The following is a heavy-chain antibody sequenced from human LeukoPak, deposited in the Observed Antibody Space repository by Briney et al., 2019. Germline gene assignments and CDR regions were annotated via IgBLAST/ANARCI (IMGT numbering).Heavy chain of an antibody. CDR3: ARLNPGYVTAPHDS. CDR2: VYYSGSI. Sequence: SETLSLTCTVSGGSLTAGNNHWGWLRPPPGKGLEWIGSVYYSGSIFSDTSHKSRVTISGNTSKNQYSLTLSSVTAAHTAVYYCARLNPGYVTAPHDSWGQGMLVTVSS. V-gene: IGHV4-39*01. D-gene: IGHD3-16*01. CDR1: GGSLTAGNNH. J-gene: IGHJ5*01.